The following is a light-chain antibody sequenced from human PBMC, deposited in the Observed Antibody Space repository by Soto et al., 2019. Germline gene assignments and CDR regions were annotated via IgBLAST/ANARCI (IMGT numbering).Light chain of an antibody. CDR1: QSVSSN. V-gene: IGKV3-15*01. CDR2: GAS. CDR3: QQYDNWPQT. Sequence: EIVMTQSPATLSVSPGERATLSCRASQSVSSNLAWYQQKPGQAPRLLIYGASTRATGIPARFSGSGSGTEFTLTIGSLQSEDFAVYYCQQYDNWPQTFGQGTKVDIK. J-gene: IGKJ1*01.